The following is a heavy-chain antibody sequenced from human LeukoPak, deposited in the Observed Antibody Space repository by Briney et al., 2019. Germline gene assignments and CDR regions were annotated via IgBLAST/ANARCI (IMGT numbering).Heavy chain of an antibody. Sequence: ASVKVSCKVSGYTFTSHGISWVRQAPGQGLEWMGWISVYNGNTNYAQKLQGRVTMTTDTSTSTAYMELRSLRSDDTAVYYCARDGSGSYLLYYYYYGMDVWGQGTTVTVSS. CDR3: ARDGSGSYLLYYYYYGMDV. D-gene: IGHD3-10*01. CDR2: ISVYNGNT. V-gene: IGHV1-18*01. J-gene: IGHJ6*02. CDR1: GYTFTSHG.